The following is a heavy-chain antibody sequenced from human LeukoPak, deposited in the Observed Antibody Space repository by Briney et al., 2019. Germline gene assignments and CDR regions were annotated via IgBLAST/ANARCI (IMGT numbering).Heavy chain of an antibody. V-gene: IGHV1-8*01. D-gene: IGHD3-10*01. Sequence: ASVKVSCKASGYSFTSYDINWVRQATGQGLERMRWMNPNSGNTGYAQKFQGRVTITRNTSISTAYMELSSLRSEDTAVYYCARDYVTMVRGAIYYYGMDVWGQGTTVTVSS. CDR1: GYSFTSYD. CDR3: ARDYVTMVRGAIYYYGMDV. CDR2: MNPNSGNT. J-gene: IGHJ6*02.